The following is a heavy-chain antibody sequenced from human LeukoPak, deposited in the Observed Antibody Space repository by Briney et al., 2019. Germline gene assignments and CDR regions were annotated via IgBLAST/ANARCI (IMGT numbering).Heavy chain of an antibody. V-gene: IGHV1-2*02. J-gene: IGHJ4*02. D-gene: IGHD1-26*01. Sequence: GASVKVSCQASGYTFTGYYMHWVRQAPGQGLEWMGWINPNSGGTNYAQKFQGRVTMTRDTSISTAYMELSRLRSDDTAVYYCARATIVGATYFDYWGQGTLVTVSS. CDR1: GYTFTGYY. CDR3: ARATIVGATYFDY. CDR2: INPNSGGT.